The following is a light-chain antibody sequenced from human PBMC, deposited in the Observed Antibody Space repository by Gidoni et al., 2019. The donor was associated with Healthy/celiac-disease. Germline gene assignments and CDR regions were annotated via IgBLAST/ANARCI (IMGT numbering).Light chain of an antibody. CDR2: EVS. CDR1: SSDVGGYNY. J-gene: IGLJ3*02. V-gene: IGLV2-14*01. CDR3: SSYTSSSTWV. Sequence: QSALTQPASVSVSPGQSITISCTGTSSDVGGYNYFSWYQQHPGKAPKLMIYEVSNRPSGVSNRFSGYKSGNTASLTIYGLQAEDEADYYCSSYTSSSTWVFGGGTKLTVL.